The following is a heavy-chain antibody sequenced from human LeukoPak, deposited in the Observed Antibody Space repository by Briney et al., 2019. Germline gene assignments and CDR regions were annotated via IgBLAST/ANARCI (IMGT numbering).Heavy chain of an antibody. V-gene: IGHV3-30*18. J-gene: IGHJ4*02. Sequence: GGSLRLSCAASGFTFSSYGMHWVRQAPGKGLEWVAVISYDGSNKYYADSVKGRFTISRDNSKNTLYLQMNSLRAEDMAVYYCAKSTVADGLFDYWGQGTLVTVSS. CDR3: AKSTVADGLFDY. CDR2: ISYDGSNK. D-gene: IGHD2-15*01. CDR1: GFTFSSYG.